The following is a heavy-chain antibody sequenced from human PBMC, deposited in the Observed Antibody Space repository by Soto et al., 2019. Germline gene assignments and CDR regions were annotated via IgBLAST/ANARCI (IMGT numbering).Heavy chain of an antibody. CDR3: TRGGSGDRGVV. CDR1: GFTFSSYT. J-gene: IGHJ6*02. CDR2: ILYDGSTK. D-gene: IGHD3-10*01. Sequence: QVQLVESGGGVVQPGRSLRLSCAASGFTFSSYTIHWVRQAPGKGLECVALILYDGSTKHYAESVKGRFTISRDNSKNTVDLQMNNLRADDTAVYYCTRGGSGDRGVVWRQGTTVTVSS. V-gene: IGHV3-30*01.